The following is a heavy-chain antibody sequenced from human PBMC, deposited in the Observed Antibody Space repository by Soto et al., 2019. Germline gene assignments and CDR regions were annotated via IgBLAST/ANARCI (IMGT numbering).Heavy chain of an antibody. V-gene: IGHV3-66*01. CDR2: IYAAGST. CDR1: GFTVSGNY. D-gene: IGHD1-1*01. J-gene: IGHJ3*02. CDR3: ASDIWKTGATGVFDI. Sequence: EVQLVESGGGLVQPGGSLRLSCAASGFTVSGNYMSWVRQAPGQGLEWVSVIYAAGSTYYIDSVNGRFTISRDNSKNTLYLQRNSLRAEDTAVYYCASDIWKTGATGVFDIWGQGTRVTVSS.